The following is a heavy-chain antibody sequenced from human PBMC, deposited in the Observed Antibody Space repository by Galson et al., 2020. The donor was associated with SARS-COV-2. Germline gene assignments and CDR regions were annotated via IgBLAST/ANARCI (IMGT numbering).Heavy chain of an antibody. CDR3: GRAPYGSGTSVDY. Sequence: GGSLRLSCVASGFTFSTYEMHWVRQAPGKGLEWVSYISVSANTIYYADSAKGRFTISRDNAKNSLYLQMDSLRAEDTAVYYCGRAPYGSGTSVDYWGQGTLVTVSS. CDR1: GFTFSTYE. V-gene: IGHV3-48*03. CDR2: ISVSANTI. D-gene: IGHD3-10*01. J-gene: IGHJ4*02.